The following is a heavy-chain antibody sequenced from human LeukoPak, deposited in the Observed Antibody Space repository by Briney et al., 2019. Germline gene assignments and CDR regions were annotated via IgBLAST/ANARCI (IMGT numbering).Heavy chain of an antibody. Sequence: PSETLSLTCAVSGYSISSGYYWGWIRQPPGQGLEWIGSIYHSGSTYYNPSLKSRVTISVDTSKNQFSLKLSSVTAADTAVYYCARHIKKRYCSSTSCYNYYYMDVWGKGTTVTVSS. CDR3: ARHIKKRYCSSTSCYNYYYMDV. CDR2: IYHSGST. V-gene: IGHV4-38-2*01. D-gene: IGHD2-2*02. J-gene: IGHJ6*03. CDR1: GYSISSGYY.